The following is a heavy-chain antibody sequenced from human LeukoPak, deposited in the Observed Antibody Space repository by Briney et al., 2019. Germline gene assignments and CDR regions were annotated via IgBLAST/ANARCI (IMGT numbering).Heavy chain of an antibody. D-gene: IGHD1-26*01. CDR3: ARGEGAGAKSFDY. J-gene: IGHJ4*02. Sequence: SETLSLTCAVYGGSFSGYYWSWIRQPPGKWLEWIGEINHSGSTNYNPSLKSRVTISVDTSKNQLSLKLSSVTAADTAVYYCARGEGAGAKSFDYWGQGTLVTVSS. V-gene: IGHV4-34*01. CDR1: GGSFSGYY. CDR2: INHSGST.